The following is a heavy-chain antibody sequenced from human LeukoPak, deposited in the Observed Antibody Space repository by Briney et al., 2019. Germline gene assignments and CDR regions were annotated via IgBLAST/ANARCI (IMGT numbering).Heavy chain of an antibody. Sequence: PSETLSLTCAVYGGSFSGYYWSWIRQPPGKGLEWIGEINHSGSTNYNPSLKSRVTISVDTSKNQFSLKLSSVTAADTAVYYCARDSYSSTWYPSYYFDYWGQGTLVTVSS. CDR2: INHSGST. CDR1: GGSFSGYY. V-gene: IGHV4-34*01. D-gene: IGHD6-13*01. J-gene: IGHJ4*02. CDR3: ARDSYSSTWYPSYYFDY.